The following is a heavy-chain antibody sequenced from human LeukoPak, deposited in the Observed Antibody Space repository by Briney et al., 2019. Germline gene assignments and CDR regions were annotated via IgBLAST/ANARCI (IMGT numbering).Heavy chain of an antibody. V-gene: IGHV1-2*02. CDR2: INPNSGGT. CDR3: ARKQYYDFWSGVNWFDP. CDR1: GYTFTGYY. J-gene: IGHJ5*02. D-gene: IGHD3-3*01. Sequence: ASVKVSCKASGYTFTGYYMHWVRQAPGQGLEWMGWINPNSGGTNYAQKFQGRVTMTRDTSISTAYMELSRLRSDDTAVYYCARKQYYDFWSGVNWFDPWGQGTLVTVSS.